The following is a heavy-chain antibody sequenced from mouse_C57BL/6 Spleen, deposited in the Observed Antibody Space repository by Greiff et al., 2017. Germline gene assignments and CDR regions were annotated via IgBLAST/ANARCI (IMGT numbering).Heavy chain of an antibody. CDR3: ARTGTDLYFDD. D-gene: IGHD4-1*01. V-gene: IGHV1-72*01. Sequence: QVQLQQSGAELVKPGASVKLSCKASGYTFTSYWMHWVKQRPGRGLEWIGRIDPNSGGTKYNEKFKSKATLTVDKPSTTAYMQLSSLTSKDSAVYYCARTGTDLYFDDWGTGTTVTVSS. CDR1: GYTFTSYW. CDR2: IDPNSGGT. J-gene: IGHJ1*03.